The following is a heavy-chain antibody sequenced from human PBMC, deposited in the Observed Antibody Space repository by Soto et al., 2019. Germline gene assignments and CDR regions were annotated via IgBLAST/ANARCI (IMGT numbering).Heavy chain of an antibody. V-gene: IGHV3-15*01. Sequence: EVQLVESGGGLVKPGGSLRLSCAASGFTFSNAWMSWVLQAPGKGLEWVGRIKSKPDGGTTDYAAPVKGRFTISRDDSKNTLYLQMNSLKTEDTAVCYGTTDGALRVDYWGQVTLVTVSS. D-gene: IGHD3-16*01. J-gene: IGHJ4*02. CDR1: GFTFSNAW. CDR2: IKSKPDGGTT. CDR3: TTDGALRVDY.